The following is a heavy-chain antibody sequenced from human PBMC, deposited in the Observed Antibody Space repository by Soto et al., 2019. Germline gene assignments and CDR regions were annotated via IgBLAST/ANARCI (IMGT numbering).Heavy chain of an antibody. D-gene: IGHD1-20*01. J-gene: IGHJ4*02. CDR1: GYTFTIYA. CDR3: ARLRLGRITAPAPPDLNY. V-gene: IGHV1-18*01. CDR2: LSAYNGNK. Sequence: QVQLLQSGAEVKKPGASVKVSCKTSGYTFTIYAICWVRQAPGQGLEWLGWLSAYNGNKKYAQKFQDRVTRTTDTSTRTAYMQLTSLRSDATAVYYCARLRLGRITAPAPPDLNYWGQGTLVTVSS.